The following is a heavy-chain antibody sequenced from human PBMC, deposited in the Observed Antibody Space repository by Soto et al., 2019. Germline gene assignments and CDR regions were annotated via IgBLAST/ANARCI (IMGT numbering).Heavy chain of an antibody. V-gene: IGHV6-1*01. CDR2: TSYRSKWYT. J-gene: IGHJ6*02. Sequence: SQTLSLTCALSGDSVASNRDAWNWIRQSPSRGLEWLGRTSYRSKWYTDYAESVKSRITINPDTSKNQVSLQLKSVTPEDTAVYYCTTGATSGRYVNYYYFIDVWGQGTTVTVSS. CDR3: TTGATSGRYVNYYYFIDV. CDR1: GDSVASNRDA. D-gene: IGHD3-3*01.